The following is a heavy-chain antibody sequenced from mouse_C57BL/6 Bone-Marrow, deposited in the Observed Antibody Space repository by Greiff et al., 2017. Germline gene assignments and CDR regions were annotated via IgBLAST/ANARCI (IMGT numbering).Heavy chain of an antibody. CDR2: IYPSDSET. J-gene: IGHJ3*01. Sequence: QVQLQQPGAELVRPGSSVKLSCKASGYTFTSYWMDWVKQRPGQGLEWIGNIYPSDSETHYNQKFKDKATLTVDKSSSTAYMQLSSLTSEDSAVYYCARRTTVVAEGFAYWGQGTLVTVSA. CDR1: GYTFTSYW. V-gene: IGHV1-61*01. CDR3: ARRTTVVAEGFAY. D-gene: IGHD1-1*01.